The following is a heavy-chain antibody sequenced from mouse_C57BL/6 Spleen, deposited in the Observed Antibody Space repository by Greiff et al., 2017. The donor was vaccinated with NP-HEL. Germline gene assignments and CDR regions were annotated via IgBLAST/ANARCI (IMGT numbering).Heavy chain of an antibody. Sequence: EVHLVESGGGLVKPGGSLKLSCAASGFTFSSYAMSWVRQTPEKRLEWVATISDGGSYTYYPDNVKGRFTISRDNAKNNLYLQMSHLKSEDTAMYYCARDLGIELGRFADWGQGTLVTVSA. J-gene: IGHJ3*01. CDR3: ARDLGIELGRFAD. CDR1: GFTFSSYA. D-gene: IGHD4-1*01. V-gene: IGHV5-4*01. CDR2: ISDGGSYT.